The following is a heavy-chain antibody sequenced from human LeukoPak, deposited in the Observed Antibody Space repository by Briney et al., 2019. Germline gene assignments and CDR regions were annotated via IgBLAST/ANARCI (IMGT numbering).Heavy chain of an antibody. CDR1: GFTFSSYG. Sequence: PGRSLRLSCAASGFTFSSYGMHWVRQAPGKGLEGVAVIWYDGSNKYYADSVKGRFTISRDNSKNTLYLQMNSLRAEDTAVYYCAREPGGNSDYWGQGTLVTVSS. CDR2: IWYDGSNK. D-gene: IGHD4-23*01. CDR3: AREPGGNSDY. V-gene: IGHV3-33*01. J-gene: IGHJ4*02.